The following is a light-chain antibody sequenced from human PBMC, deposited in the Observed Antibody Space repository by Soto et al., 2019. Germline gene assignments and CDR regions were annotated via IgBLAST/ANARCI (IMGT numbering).Light chain of an antibody. CDR2: KAS. V-gene: IGKV1-5*03. CDR1: QSIITS. CDR3: QQYNSYSRT. J-gene: IGKJ1*01. Sequence: DIQMTQSPSTLSASVGDRVTITCRASQSIITSLAWYQQKPGKAPKLLIYKASNLQSGVPSRFSGSGSGTEFTLTISSLQPDDFAAYYCQQYNSYSRTFXQGTKVDIK.